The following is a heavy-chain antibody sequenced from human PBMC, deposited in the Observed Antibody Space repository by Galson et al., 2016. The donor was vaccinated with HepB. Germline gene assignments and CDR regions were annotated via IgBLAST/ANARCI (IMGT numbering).Heavy chain of an antibody. Sequence: SETLSLTCTVSGGSISSYYWSWMRQPPGKGLEWIGYVYYRRSTNYNPSLKSRVTISVVTSKNQFSLNVSSVTAADTAVYYCARGNYVFVPTNWFDPWGQGILVTVSS. V-gene: IGHV4-59*01. CDR1: GGSISSYY. J-gene: IGHJ5*02. CDR2: VYYRRST. CDR3: ARGNYVFVPTNWFDP. D-gene: IGHD3-16*01.